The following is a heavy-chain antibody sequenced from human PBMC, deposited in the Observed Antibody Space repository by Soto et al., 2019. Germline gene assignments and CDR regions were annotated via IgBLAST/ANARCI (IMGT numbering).Heavy chain of an antibody. D-gene: IGHD3-10*01. Sequence: AVKVSCKASGGTFSSYSISGVRQAPGQGLEWMVGIIPIFSTANDAKEFQGRVTITADESTSTAYMELSSLRSEDTAVYYCARDPAYGSGSYLPYGMDVWGQGTTVTVSS. V-gene: IGHV1-69*13. CDR1: GGTFSSYS. J-gene: IGHJ6*02. CDR2: IIPIFSTA. CDR3: ARDPAYGSGSYLPYGMDV.